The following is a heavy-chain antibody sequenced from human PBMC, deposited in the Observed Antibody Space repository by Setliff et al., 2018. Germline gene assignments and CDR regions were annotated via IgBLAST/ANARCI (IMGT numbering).Heavy chain of an antibody. Sequence: ASVKVSCKASGYNFKTYAISWVRQAPGQGLEWMGFISLYDGQTNYAQNFQGRLTVTTDTSKSTAYMELSSLRFDDTAVYYCARGNPAERYEYWGQGTLVTVSS. V-gene: IGHV1-18*01. CDR3: ARGNPAERYEY. CDR1: GYNFKTYA. D-gene: IGHD5-12*01. J-gene: IGHJ1*01. CDR2: ISLYDGQT.